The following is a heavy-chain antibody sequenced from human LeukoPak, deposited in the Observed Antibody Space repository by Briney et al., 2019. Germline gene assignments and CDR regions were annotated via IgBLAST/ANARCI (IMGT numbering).Heavy chain of an antibody. V-gene: IGHV3-66*01. D-gene: IGHD3-10*01. CDR1: GFTVSSNY. J-gene: IGHJ3*02. Sequence: GGSLRLSCAASGFTVSSNYMSWVRQAPGKGLEWVSVIYSGGSTYYADSVKGRFTISRDNSKNTLYLQMNSLRAEDTAVYYCARDLAGSDAFDIWGQGAMVTVSS. CDR2: IYSGGST. CDR3: ARDLAGSDAFDI.